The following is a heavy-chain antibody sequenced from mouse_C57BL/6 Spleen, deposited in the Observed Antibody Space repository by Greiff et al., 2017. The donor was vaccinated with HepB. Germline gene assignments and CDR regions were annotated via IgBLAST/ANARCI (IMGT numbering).Heavy chain of an antibody. CDR2: ISSGGDYI. CDR1: GFTFSSYA. Sequence: EVQLVESGEGLVKPGGSLKPSCAASGFTFSSYAMSWVRQTPEKRLEWVAYISSGGDYIYYADTVKGRFTISRDNARNTLYLQMSSLKSEDTAMYYCTRGGTREYYYAMDYWGQGTSVTVSS. CDR3: TRGGTREYYYAMDY. J-gene: IGHJ4*01. V-gene: IGHV5-9-1*02. D-gene: IGHD3-3*01.